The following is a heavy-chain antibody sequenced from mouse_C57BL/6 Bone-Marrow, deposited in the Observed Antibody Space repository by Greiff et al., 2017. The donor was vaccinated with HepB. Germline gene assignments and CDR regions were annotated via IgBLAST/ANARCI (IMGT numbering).Heavy chain of an antibody. V-gene: IGHV1-47*01. CDR3: AGLTTVVAYYAMDY. CDR2: FHPYNDDT. J-gene: IGHJ4*01. D-gene: IGHD1-1*01. CDR1: GYTFTTYP. Sequence: VKLMESGAELVKPGASVKMSCKASGYTFTTYPIEWMKQNHGKSLEWIGNFHPYNDDTKYNEKFKGKATLTVEKSSSTVYLELSRITSDDSAVYYCAGLTTVVAYYAMDYWGQGTSVTVSS.